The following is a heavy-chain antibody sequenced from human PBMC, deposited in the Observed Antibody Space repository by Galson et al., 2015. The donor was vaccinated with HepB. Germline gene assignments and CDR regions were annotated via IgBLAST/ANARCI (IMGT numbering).Heavy chain of an antibody. CDR3: ARVDRGTMTRFDP. V-gene: IGHV1-69*13. CDR1: GGTFSSYA. Sequence: SVKVCCKASGGTFSSYAISWVRQAGGQGLEWMGGMIPIFGTANYAQKFQGRVTITADESTSTAYMELSSLRSEDTAVYYCARVDRGTMTRFDPWGQRTLVTVSS. D-gene: IGHD1-7*01. J-gene: IGHJ5*02. CDR2: MIPIFGTA.